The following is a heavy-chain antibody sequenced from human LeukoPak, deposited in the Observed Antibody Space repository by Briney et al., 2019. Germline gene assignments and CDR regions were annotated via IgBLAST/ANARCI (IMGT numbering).Heavy chain of an antibody. J-gene: IGHJ4*02. Sequence: ASVKVSCKASGYTFTGYYMHWVRQAPGQGLEWMGWIDPNSGGTNYAQKFQGRVTMTRDTSISTAYMELSRLRSDDTAVYYCAREAGYCSSTSCYAAGNFDYWGQGTLVTVSS. V-gene: IGHV1-2*02. CDR3: AREAGYCSSTSCYAAGNFDY. CDR2: IDPNSGGT. CDR1: GYTFTGYY. D-gene: IGHD2-2*01.